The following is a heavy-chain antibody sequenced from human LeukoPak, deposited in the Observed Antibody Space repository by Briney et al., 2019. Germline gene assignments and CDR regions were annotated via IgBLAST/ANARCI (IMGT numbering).Heavy chain of an antibody. CDR2: ISVYDGNT. J-gene: IGHJ1*01. CDR3: ATGSGYYLQH. Sequence: ASVKVSCKAPSYTFVTSGITWVRQTPGLGLERMGWISVYDGNTNYAQKFQGRLTMTADISTTTAHMELRSLDSDDTALYYCATGSGYYLQHWGQGTQVIVSS. CDR1: SYTFVTSG. V-gene: IGHV1-18*01. D-gene: IGHD3-22*01.